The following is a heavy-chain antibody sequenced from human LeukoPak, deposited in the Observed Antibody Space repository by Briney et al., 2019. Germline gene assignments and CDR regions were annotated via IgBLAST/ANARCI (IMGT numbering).Heavy chain of an antibody. D-gene: IGHD6-13*01. J-gene: IGHJ6*03. Sequence: ASVTVSCKASGYIFSTYDINWVRQATGQGLEWMGWMNPDSGNTGYAQKFQGRVTITRNTSISTAYMELSSLTSEDTAVYYCARARWQQLVFLGPDYYYMDVWGKGTTVTVSS. CDR1: GYIFSTYD. CDR2: MNPDSGNT. V-gene: IGHV1-8*03. CDR3: ARARWQQLVFLGPDYYYMDV.